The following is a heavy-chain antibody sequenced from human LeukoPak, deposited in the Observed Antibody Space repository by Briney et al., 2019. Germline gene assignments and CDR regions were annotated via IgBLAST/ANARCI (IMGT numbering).Heavy chain of an antibody. CDR3: ARVASVKLQYGMDV. J-gene: IGHJ6*04. CDR1: VYTFTSYD. CDR2: MNPNSGNT. V-gene: IGHV1-8*01. Sequence: GASVKVSCKASVYTFTSYDINWVRQATGQGLEWMGWMNPNSGNTGYAQKFQGRVTMTRNTSISTAYMELSSLRSEDTAVYYCARVASVKLQYGMDVWGKGPTVTVSS. D-gene: IGHD4-11*01.